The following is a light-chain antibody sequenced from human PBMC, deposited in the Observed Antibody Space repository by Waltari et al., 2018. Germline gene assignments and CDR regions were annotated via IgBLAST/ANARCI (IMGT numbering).Light chain of an antibody. V-gene: IGKV3-11*01. CDR3: EHYNGFPYT. Sequence: EIVLTQSPATLSLSPGERVTLSCRASQSVSNYLTWYQQRPGQAPRLLIYDTSNRATGIPARFSGSGSGTDFTLTISSLEPEDFAVYYCEHYNGFPYTFGQGTRLEI. J-gene: IGKJ2*01. CDR2: DTS. CDR1: QSVSNY.